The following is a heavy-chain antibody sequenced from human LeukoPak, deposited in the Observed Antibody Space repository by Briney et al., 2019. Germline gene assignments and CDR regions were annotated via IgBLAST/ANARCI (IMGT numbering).Heavy chain of an antibody. J-gene: IGHJ6*02. CDR2: ISGSGGST. CDR1: GFTFSSYA. CDR3: AKDRVAGTFRYYGMDV. V-gene: IGHV3-23*01. Sequence: GGSLRLSCAASGFTFSSYAMSWVRQAPGKGLEWVSAISGSGGSTYYADSVKGRFTISRDNSKNTLYLQMNSLRAEDTAVYYCAKDRVAGTFRYYGMDVWGQGTTVTVSS. D-gene: IGHD6-19*01.